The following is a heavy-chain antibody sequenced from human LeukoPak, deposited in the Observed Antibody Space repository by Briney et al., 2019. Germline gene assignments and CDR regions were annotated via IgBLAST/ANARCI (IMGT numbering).Heavy chain of an antibody. J-gene: IGHJ5*02. CDR1: GYTFTSYD. D-gene: IGHD2-15*01. CDR2: MNPNSGNT. V-gene: IGHV1-8*03. CDR3: ARELGYCSGGSCVDWFDP. Sequence: GASVEVSCKASGYTFTSYDINWVRQAPGQGLEWMGWMNPNSGNTGYAQKFQGRVTITRNTSISTAYMELSSLRSEDTAVYYCARELGYCSGGSCVDWFDPWGQGTLVTVSS.